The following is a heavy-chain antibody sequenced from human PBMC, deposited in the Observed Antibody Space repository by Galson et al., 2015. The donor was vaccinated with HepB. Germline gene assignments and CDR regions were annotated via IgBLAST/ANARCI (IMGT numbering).Heavy chain of an antibody. D-gene: IGHD6-6*01. Sequence: SVKVSCKASGYTSTGYYMHWVRQAPGQGLEWMGIINPSGGSTSYAQKFQGRVTMTRDTSTSTVYMELSSLRSEDTAVYYCASGRSRSSNAIAARDYYGMDVWGQGTTVTVSS. J-gene: IGHJ6*02. CDR2: INPSGGST. CDR1: GYTSTGYY. CDR3: ASGRSRSSNAIAARDYYGMDV. V-gene: IGHV1-46*03.